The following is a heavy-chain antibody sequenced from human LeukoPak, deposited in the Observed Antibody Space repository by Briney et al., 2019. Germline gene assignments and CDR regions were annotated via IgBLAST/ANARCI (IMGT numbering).Heavy chain of an antibody. CDR3: AKVLGAPSDF. J-gene: IGHJ4*02. CDR1: GFTFSSYA. D-gene: IGHD1-26*01. V-gene: IGHV3-64*01. Sequence: PGGSLRLSCAASGFTFSSYAMHWVRQAPGKGLEYVSAISSNGGSTYYANSVKGRFTISRDNSKNTLYLQMNSLRAEDTAVYYRAKVLGAPSDFWGQGTLVTVSS. CDR2: ISSNGGST.